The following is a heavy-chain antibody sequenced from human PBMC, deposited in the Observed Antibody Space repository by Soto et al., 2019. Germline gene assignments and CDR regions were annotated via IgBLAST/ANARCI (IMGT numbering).Heavy chain of an antibody. V-gene: IGHV1-69*13. CDR1: GGTFSSYA. D-gene: IGHD1-1*01. Sequence: ASVKVSCKASGGTFSSYAISWVRQAPGQGLEWMGGIIPIFGTANYAQKFQGRVTITADESTSTAYMELSSLRSEDTAVYYCARIRERTVNYPWFDPWGQGTLVTVSS. CDR3: ARIRERTVNYPWFDP. J-gene: IGHJ5*02. CDR2: IIPIFGTA.